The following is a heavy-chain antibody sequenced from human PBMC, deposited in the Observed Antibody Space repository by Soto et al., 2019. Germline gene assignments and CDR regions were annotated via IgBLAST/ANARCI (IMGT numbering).Heavy chain of an antibody. Sequence: QITLKESGPTLVKPTQTLTLTCTFSGFSLSTSGVGVGWIRQPPGKALEWLGFIYWDDDKRYSPSLKSRLTITMATSKNQVVLTMTNTHPAATATYYYTLRRMIPTRGTTWLDTRGQRTLVIDSS. CDR3: TLRRMIPTRGTTWLDT. CDR1: GFSLSTSGVG. CDR2: IYWDDDK. V-gene: IGHV2-5*02. D-gene: IGHD1-1*01. J-gene: IGHJ5*02.